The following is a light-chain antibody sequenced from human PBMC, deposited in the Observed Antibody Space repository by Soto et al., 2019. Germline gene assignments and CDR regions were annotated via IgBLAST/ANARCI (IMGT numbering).Light chain of an antibody. V-gene: IGKV1-33*01. CDR3: QQYDILPIT. Sequence: DIQVTQSPSSLSASVGDRVTITCQASDDIINSLDWYQQKPGKAPKLLIHDASILQTGVPSRFSGSGSGTDFTFTITSLQPEDSATYYCQQYDILPITFGGGTKVDIK. CDR1: DDIINS. J-gene: IGKJ4*01. CDR2: DAS.